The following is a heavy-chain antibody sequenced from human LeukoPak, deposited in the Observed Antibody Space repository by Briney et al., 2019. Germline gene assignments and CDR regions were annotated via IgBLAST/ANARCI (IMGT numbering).Heavy chain of an antibody. CDR2: IYPGDSDT. V-gene: IGHV5-51*01. Sequence: GESLKISCKGSGYSFTSYWIGWVRQMPGKGLEWMGIIYPGDSDTRYSPSFQGQVTISADKSISTAYLQWSGLKASDTAMYYCARLRLDTAMAFDYWGQGTLVTVSS. CDR1: GYSFTSYW. D-gene: IGHD5-18*01. J-gene: IGHJ4*02. CDR3: ARLRLDTAMAFDY.